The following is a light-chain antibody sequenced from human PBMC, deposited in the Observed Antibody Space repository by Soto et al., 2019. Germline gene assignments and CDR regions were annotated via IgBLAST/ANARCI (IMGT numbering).Light chain of an antibody. Sequence: QPVLTQPASVSGSPGQSITISCTGTSSDVGPYKYVSWYQQHPGKAPKLIIYDVNTRPSGVSTRFSASKSGTTASLTISGLQAEDEADYYCCSFTTSGTLLVFGGGTKLTVL. CDR2: DVN. V-gene: IGLV2-14*01. CDR3: CSFTTSGTLLV. CDR1: SSDVGPYKY. J-gene: IGLJ2*01.